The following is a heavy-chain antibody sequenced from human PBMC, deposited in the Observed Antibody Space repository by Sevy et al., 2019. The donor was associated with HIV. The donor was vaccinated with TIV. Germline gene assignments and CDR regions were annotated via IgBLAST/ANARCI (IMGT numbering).Heavy chain of an antibody. CDR3: ARLNVYYYDDDGYYTTGNAFDI. Sequence: GGSLRLSCAASGFSVSDTYMSWVRQAPGKGLEWVSVIYSGDKTYHADSVNGRFTISRDSSKNTIYLQLNSLRTEDTAVYYCARLNVYYYDDDGYYTTGNAFDIWGQGTMVTVSS. CDR1: GFSVSDTY. CDR2: IYSGDKT. J-gene: IGHJ3*02. V-gene: IGHV3-53*01. D-gene: IGHD3-22*01.